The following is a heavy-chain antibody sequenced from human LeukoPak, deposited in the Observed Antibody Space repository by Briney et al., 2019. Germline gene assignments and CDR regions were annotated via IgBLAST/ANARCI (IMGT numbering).Heavy chain of an antibody. J-gene: IGHJ4*02. CDR2: ISGGGNST. V-gene: IGHV3-23*01. Sequence: GGSLRLSCAASGFTFSSYAMSWVRQAPGKGLEWVSGISGGGNSTYYAGSVKSRFTISRDNSKNTLYLQMNSLRAEDTAVYYCARGDEHFDYWGQGTLVTASS. CDR1: GFTFSSYA. CDR3: ARGDEHFDY.